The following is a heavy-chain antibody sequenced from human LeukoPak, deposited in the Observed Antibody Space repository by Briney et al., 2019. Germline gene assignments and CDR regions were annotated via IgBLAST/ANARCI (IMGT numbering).Heavy chain of an antibody. Sequence: GGSLRLSCAASGFTVSSNYMSWVRQAPGKGLEWVAVISYDGSNKYYADSVKGRFTISRDNSKNTLYLQMNSLRAEDTAVYYCARKAVVGATTGLDYWGQGTLVTVSS. CDR1: GFTVSSNY. D-gene: IGHD1-26*01. CDR2: ISYDGSNK. J-gene: IGHJ4*02. V-gene: IGHV3-30-3*01. CDR3: ARKAVVGATTGLDY.